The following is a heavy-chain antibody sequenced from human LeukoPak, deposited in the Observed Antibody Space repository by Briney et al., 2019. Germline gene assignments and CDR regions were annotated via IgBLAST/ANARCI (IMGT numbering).Heavy chain of an antibody. J-gene: IGHJ4*02. CDR1: GFTFSSYA. CDR3: AKDGVDTAMVSFFDY. V-gene: IGHV3-23*01. D-gene: IGHD5-18*01. Sequence: GGSLRLSCAASGFTFSSYAMSGVRPAPGKGLEWVSAISGSGGSTYYADSVKGRFTISRDNSKNTLYLQMNSLRAEDTAVYYCAKDGVDTAMVSFFDYWGQGTLVTVSS. CDR2: ISGSGGST.